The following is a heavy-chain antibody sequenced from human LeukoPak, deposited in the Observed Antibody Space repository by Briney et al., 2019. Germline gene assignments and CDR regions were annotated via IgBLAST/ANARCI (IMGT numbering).Heavy chain of an antibody. Sequence: SETLSLTCTVSGYAISIAFYWGWIRQPPGKGLEWIGSVSHSGSTYYNPSLKSRVTISVDTSKNQFSLKLSSVTAADTAVYYCARGFDYYDSSGYLSNWYFDLWGRGTLVTVSS. CDR2: VSHSGST. V-gene: IGHV4-38-2*02. CDR1: GYAISIAFY. D-gene: IGHD3-22*01. J-gene: IGHJ2*01. CDR3: ARGFDYYDSSGYLSNWYFDL.